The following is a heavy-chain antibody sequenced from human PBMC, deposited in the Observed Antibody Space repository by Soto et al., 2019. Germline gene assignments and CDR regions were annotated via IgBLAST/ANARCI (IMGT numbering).Heavy chain of an antibody. Sequence: GVSLRLSCAASGFTFSSYSMNWVRQAPGKGLEWVSSISSSSSYIYYADSVKGRFTISRGNAKNSLYLQMNSLRAEDTAVYYCARDSVSLVAGINYGMDVWGQGTTVTVSS. J-gene: IGHJ6*02. CDR1: GFTFSSYS. D-gene: IGHD6-19*01. CDR2: ISSSSSYI. CDR3: ARDSVSLVAGINYGMDV. V-gene: IGHV3-21*01.